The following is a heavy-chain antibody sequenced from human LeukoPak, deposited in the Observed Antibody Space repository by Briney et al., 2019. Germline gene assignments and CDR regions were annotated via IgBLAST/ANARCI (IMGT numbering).Heavy chain of an antibody. V-gene: IGHV1-2*02. CDR2: INPNSGGT. CDR1: GYTFNGHY. Sequence: ASVKVSCKASGYTFNGHYMHWVRQAPGQGLEWMGWINPNSGGTKYAQKFQGRVTMTRDTSISTAYMELSRLRADDTAVYYCARDGLGTDAFDIWGQGTMGTVSS. J-gene: IGHJ3*02. CDR3: ARDGLGTDAFDI. D-gene: IGHD1-1*01.